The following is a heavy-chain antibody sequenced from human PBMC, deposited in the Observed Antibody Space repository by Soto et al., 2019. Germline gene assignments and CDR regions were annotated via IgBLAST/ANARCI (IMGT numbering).Heavy chain of an antibody. J-gene: IGHJ6*02. CDR1: GFTFSSYA. V-gene: IGHV3-23*01. CDR3: AKDLGGYYYGSGSYYYGMDV. CDR2: ISGSGGST. Sequence: GGSLRLSCAASGFTFSSYAMSWVRQAPGKGLEWVSAISGSGGSTYYADSVKGRFTISRDNSKNTLYLQMNSLRAEDTAVYYCAKDLGGYYYGSGSYYYGMDVWGQGTTVTVSS. D-gene: IGHD3-10*01.